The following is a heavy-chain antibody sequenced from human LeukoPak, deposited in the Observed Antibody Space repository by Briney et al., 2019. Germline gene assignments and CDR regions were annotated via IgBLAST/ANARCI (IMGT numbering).Heavy chain of an antibody. D-gene: IGHD6-13*01. V-gene: IGHV1-18*01. CDR1: GCTFTSYG. CDR2: ISAYNGNT. CDR3: AREPDSSSWYEDAFDI. J-gene: IGHJ3*02. Sequence: GASVKVSCKASGCTFTSYGISWVRQAPGQGLEWMGWISAYNGNTNYAQKLQGRVTMTTDTSTSTAYMELRSLRSDDTAVYYCAREPDSSSWYEDAFDIWGQGTMVTVSS.